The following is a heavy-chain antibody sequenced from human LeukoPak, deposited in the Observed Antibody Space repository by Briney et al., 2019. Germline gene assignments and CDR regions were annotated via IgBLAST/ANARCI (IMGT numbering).Heavy chain of an antibody. CDR3: ARARITMVRGVIIIRGGHFDS. CDR1: GGSFSGYS. Sequence: PSETLSLTCAVYGGSFSGYSWSWIRQAPGKGLEWIGEINHSGSTNYNPSLKSRVTISVDTSKSQFSLKLSSVTAADTAIYYCARARITMVRGVIIIRGGHFDSWGQGTLVTVSS. CDR2: INHSGST. D-gene: IGHD3-10*01. J-gene: IGHJ4*02. V-gene: IGHV4-34*01.